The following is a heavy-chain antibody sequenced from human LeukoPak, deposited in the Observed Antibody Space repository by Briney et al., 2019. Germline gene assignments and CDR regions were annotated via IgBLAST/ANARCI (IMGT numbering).Heavy chain of an antibody. D-gene: IGHD6-19*01. J-gene: IGHJ4*02. Sequence: PSETLSLTCTVSGGSINSHFWSWIRQPPGKGLEWIGYISYKGSSNYNPSLKSRATISIDTPKNQFSLKLTSVTAVDTAVYYCAGDSSGWLHVDYWGQGRRVTVSS. V-gene: IGHV4-59*11. CDR2: ISYKGSS. CDR3: AGDSSGWLHVDY. CDR1: GGSINSHF.